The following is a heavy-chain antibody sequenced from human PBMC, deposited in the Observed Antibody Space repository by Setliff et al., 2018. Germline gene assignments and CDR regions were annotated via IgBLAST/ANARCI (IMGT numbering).Heavy chain of an antibody. CDR2: INPNSGGT. D-gene: IGHD1-26*01. Sequence: ASVKVSCKASGYTFTGYYMHWVRQAPGQGLEWMGRINPNSGGTNYAQKFQGRVTMTRDTSISTAYMELSRLRSDDTAVYYCARDYLMWAWYFDLWGRGTLVTVSS. V-gene: IGHV1-2*06. J-gene: IGHJ2*01. CDR3: ARDYLMWAWYFDL. CDR1: GYTFTGYY.